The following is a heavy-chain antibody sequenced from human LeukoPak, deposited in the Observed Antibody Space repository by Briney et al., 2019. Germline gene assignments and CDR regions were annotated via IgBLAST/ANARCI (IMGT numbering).Heavy chain of an antibody. V-gene: IGHV4-34*01. D-gene: IGHD3-10*01. Sequence: SETLSLTCAVYGGSFSGYYWSWIRQPPGKGLEWIGEINHSGSTNYNPSLKSRVTISVDTSKNQFSLKLSSVTAADTAVYYCARSFGFYGSGSYRDYYYYGMDVWGQGTTVTVSS. CDR2: INHSGST. J-gene: IGHJ6*02. CDR3: ARSFGFYGSGSYRDYYYYGMDV. CDR1: GGSFSGYY.